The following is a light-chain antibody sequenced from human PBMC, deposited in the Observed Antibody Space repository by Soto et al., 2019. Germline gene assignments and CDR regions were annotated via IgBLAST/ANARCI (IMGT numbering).Light chain of an antibody. V-gene: IGLV2-23*01. J-gene: IGLJ1*01. CDR1: SSDVGTYNL. CDR3: CSYAGSGTYV. CDR2: EGS. Sequence: QSVLTQPASVSGSPGQSITISCTGTSSDVGTYNLVSWYQQHPGKAPKLMIFEGSKRPSGVFNRFSGSTSGNTASLTISGLQVEDEAHYYCCSYAGSGTYVFGTGTKVTVL.